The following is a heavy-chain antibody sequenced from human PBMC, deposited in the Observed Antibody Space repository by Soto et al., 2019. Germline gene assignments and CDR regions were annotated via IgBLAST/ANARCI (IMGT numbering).Heavy chain of an antibody. Sequence: GGSLRLSCAASGFTFSDYYMSWIRQAPGKGLEWVSYISSSGSTIYYADSVKGRFTISRNNARNSLYLQMNSLRAEDTAVYYCASYRTLPPPPDYYYGSGSYYNGQNWFDPWGQGTLVTVSS. CDR1: GFTFSDYY. D-gene: IGHD3-10*01. J-gene: IGHJ5*02. CDR3: ASYRTLPPPPDYYYGSGSYYNGQNWFDP. CDR2: ISSSGSTI. V-gene: IGHV3-11*01.